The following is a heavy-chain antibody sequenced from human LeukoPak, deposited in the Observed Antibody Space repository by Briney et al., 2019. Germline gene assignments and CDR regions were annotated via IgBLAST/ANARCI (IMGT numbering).Heavy chain of an antibody. J-gene: IGHJ4*02. CDR3: ARDAAAGMN. CDR1: GGSFSGYY. D-gene: IGHD6-13*01. Sequence: SETLSLTCAVYGGSFSGYYWSWIRQPPGKGLEWIGEINHSGSTNYNPSLKSRVTISVDTSKNQFSLKLSSVTAADTAVYYCARDAAAGMNWGQGTLVTVSS. CDR2: INHSGST. V-gene: IGHV4-34*01.